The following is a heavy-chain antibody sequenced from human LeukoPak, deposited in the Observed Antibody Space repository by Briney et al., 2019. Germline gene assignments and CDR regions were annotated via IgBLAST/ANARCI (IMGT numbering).Heavy chain of an antibody. Sequence: SETLSLTCTVSGGSISSGGYYWSWIRQPPGKGLEWIGYIYHGGSTYYNPSLKSRVTISVDRSKNQFSLKLSSVTAADTAVYYCARDISNYDVNWFDPWGQGTLVTVSS. J-gene: IGHJ5*02. CDR3: ARDISNYDVNWFDP. D-gene: IGHD4-11*01. V-gene: IGHV4-30-2*01. CDR1: GGSISSGGYY. CDR2: IYHGGST.